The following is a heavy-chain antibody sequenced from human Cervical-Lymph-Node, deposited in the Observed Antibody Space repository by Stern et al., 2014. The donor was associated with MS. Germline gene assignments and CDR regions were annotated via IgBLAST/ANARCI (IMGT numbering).Heavy chain of an antibody. J-gene: IGHJ2*01. CDR3: AKTVTSYWYFDL. CDR1: GFTFSSYA. D-gene: IGHD4-11*01. Sequence: EMQLVESGGGLVQPGGSLRLSCAASGFTFSSYAMSWVRQAPGKGLEWVSGISGSGGSTYCADSVKGRFTISRDNSKNTLFLQMNSLRAEDTAVYYCAKTVTSYWYFDLWGRGTLVTVSS. V-gene: IGHV3-23*04. CDR2: ISGSGGST.